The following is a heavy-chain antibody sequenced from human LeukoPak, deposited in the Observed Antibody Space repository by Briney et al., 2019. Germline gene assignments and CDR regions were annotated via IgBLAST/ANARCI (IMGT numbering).Heavy chain of an antibody. CDR1: GFAFSSSA. CDR2: ISSRNSFI. Sequence: GGSLRLSCAASGFAFSSSAMNWVRQAPGKGLEWVSSISSRNSFIHYTDSVKGRFTISRDNAKNSLYLQMDSLRAEDTAVYYCARAQFRHWGQGTLVTVSS. D-gene: IGHD5-24*01. J-gene: IGHJ4*02. V-gene: IGHV3-21*01. CDR3: ARAQFRH.